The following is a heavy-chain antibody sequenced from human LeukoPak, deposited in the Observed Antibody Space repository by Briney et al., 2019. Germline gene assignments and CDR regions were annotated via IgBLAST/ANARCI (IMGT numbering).Heavy chain of an antibody. CDR2: ISSSGSTI. D-gene: IGHD5-12*01. CDR1: GFTFSSYE. J-gene: IGHJ6*02. CDR3: ARALQWLRSYYGMDV. V-gene: IGHV3-48*03. Sequence: GGSLSLSCAASGFTFSSYEMNWVRQAPGKGLEWVSYISSSGSTIYYADSVKGRFTISRDNAKNSLYLQMNSLRAEDTAVYYCARALQWLRSYYGMDVWGQGTTVTVSS.